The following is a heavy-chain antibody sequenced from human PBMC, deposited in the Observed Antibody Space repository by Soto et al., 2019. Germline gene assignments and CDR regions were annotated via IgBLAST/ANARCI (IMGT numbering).Heavy chain of an antibody. Sequence: ASVKVSCKASGYTFTSYYMHWVRQAPGQGLEWMGWINPNSGGTNYAQKFQGWVTMTRDTSISTAYMELSRLRSDDTAVYYCATGIAAAGNNYYYYYGMDVWGQGTTVTVSS. CDR1: GYTFTSYY. CDR2: INPNSGGT. CDR3: ATGIAAAGNNYYYYYGMDV. V-gene: IGHV1-2*04. J-gene: IGHJ6*02. D-gene: IGHD6-13*01.